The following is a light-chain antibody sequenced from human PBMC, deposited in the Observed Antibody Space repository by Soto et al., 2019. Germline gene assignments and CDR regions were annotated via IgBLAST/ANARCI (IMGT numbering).Light chain of an antibody. CDR3: QQYHNYWHT. CDR1: QSISSW. V-gene: IGKV1-5*01. Sequence: DIQMTQSPSTLSASVGDRVIITCRASQSISSWLAWYQQKPGKAPKILIYDASTLESGVPSRFSGSGSGTEFTLTISSLQPDDFATYYCQQYHNYWHTFGQGTKVDIK. CDR2: DAS. J-gene: IGKJ2*01.